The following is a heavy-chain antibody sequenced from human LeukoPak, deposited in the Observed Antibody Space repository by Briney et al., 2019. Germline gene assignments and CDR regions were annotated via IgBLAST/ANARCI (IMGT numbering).Heavy chain of an antibody. CDR3: ARESDYSGAFDI. CDR2: IYYSGST. V-gene: IGHV4-59*01. J-gene: IGHJ3*02. D-gene: IGHD1-26*01. CDR1: GGSISSYY. Sequence: SETLSLTCTVSGGSISSYYWSWIRQPPGKGLEWIGYIYYSGSTNYNPSLKSRVTISVDTSKNQFSLKLSSVTAADTAVYYCARESDYSGAFDIWGQGTMVTVSS.